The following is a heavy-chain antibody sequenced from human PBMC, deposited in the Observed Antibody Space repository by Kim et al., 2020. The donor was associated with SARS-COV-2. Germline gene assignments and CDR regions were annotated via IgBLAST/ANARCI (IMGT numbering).Heavy chain of an antibody. CDR3: ARDRFISTGGYGTAPVDP. J-gene: IGHJ5*02. Sequence: ASVKVSCKASGYTFTSYGISWVRQAPGQGLEWMGWISAYNGNTNYAQKLQGRVTMTTDTSTSTAYMELRSLRSDDTAVYYCARDRFISTGGYGTAPVDPWGQGTLVTVSS. CDR2: ISAYNGNT. V-gene: IGHV1-18*01. CDR1: GYTFTSYG. D-gene: IGHD6-13*01.